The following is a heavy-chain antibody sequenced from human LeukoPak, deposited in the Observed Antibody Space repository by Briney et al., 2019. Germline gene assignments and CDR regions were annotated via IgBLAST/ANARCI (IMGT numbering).Heavy chain of an antibody. D-gene: IGHD2-2*01. CDR2: IYYSEST. J-gene: IGHJ5*01. Sequence: SETLSLTCTVSGGSISSGGYYWHWIRQHPGKGLEWIGYIYYSESTHYNPSLKSRVTISVDTSKNQFSLKLSSVTAADTAVYYCARSPQVPAAIEGNWFDSWGQGTLVTVSS. CDR3: ARSPQVPAAIEGNWFDS. CDR1: GGSISSGGYY. V-gene: IGHV4-31*03.